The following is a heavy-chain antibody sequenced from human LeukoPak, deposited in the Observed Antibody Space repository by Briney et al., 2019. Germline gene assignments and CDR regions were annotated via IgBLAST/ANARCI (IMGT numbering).Heavy chain of an antibody. Sequence: SVKVSCKASGYTFTGYYMHWVRQAPGQGLEWMGWINPNSGDTNHAQNFQGRVTLTRDTSISTAYMELSSLRSDDSAVYYCAGEYCSGGSCRQGFDYWGQGTLVTVSS. CDR1: GYTFTGYY. CDR3: AGEYCSGGSCRQGFDY. D-gene: IGHD2-15*01. CDR2: INPNSGDT. V-gene: IGHV1-2*02. J-gene: IGHJ4*02.